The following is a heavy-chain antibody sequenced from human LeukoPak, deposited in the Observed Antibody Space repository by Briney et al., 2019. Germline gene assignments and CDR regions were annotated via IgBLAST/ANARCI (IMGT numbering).Heavy chain of an antibody. CDR3: ARGGRHYYYYYYMDV. Sequence: SETLSLTCAVYGGSFSGYYWSWIRQPPGKGLGWIGEINHSGSTNYNPSLKSRVTISVDTSKNQFSLKLSSVTAADTAVYYCARGGRHYYYYYYMDVWGKGTTVTVSS. CDR2: INHSGST. V-gene: IGHV4-34*01. CDR1: GGSFSGYY. J-gene: IGHJ6*03.